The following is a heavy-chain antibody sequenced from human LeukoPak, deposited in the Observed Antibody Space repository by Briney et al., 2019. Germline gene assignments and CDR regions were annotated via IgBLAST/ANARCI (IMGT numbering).Heavy chain of an antibody. J-gene: IGHJ4*02. V-gene: IGHV1-8*03. Sequence: ASVKVSCKASGYTFSSYDINWVRQATGQGLEWMGWMNPNSGDRGYAQKFQGRVTITRNTSISTAYMELSSLRSEDTAVYYCAIPTGTDYYDSSGYYYYWGQGTLVTVSS. D-gene: IGHD3-22*01. CDR1: GYTFSSYD. CDR2: MNPNSGDR. CDR3: AIPTGTDYYDSSGYYYY.